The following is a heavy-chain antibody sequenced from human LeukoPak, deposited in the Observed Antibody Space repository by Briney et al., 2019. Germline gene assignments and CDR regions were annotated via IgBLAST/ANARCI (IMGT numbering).Heavy chain of an antibody. V-gene: IGHV3-23*01. CDR3: ATLSGEYFQH. J-gene: IGHJ1*01. CDR1: GFTFSSYS. CDR2: ISGSGGST. Sequence: PGGSLRLSCAASGFTFSSYSMNWVRQAPGKGLEWVSAISGSGGSTYYADSAKGRFTISRDNSKNTLYLQMNSLRAEDTAVYYCATLSGEYFQHWGQGTLVTVSS.